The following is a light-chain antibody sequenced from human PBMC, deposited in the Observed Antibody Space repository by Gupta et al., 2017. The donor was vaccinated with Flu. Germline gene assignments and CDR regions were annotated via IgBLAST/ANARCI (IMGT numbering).Light chain of an antibody. J-gene: IGKJ2*01. CDR1: NSIDSY. CDR3: QQCYNPPYT. V-gene: IGKV1-39*01. Sequence: PASLSASGGDRVTFTCRASNSIDSYLNWYQQKPGKAPNLLIYGATSLSDGVSARVSGSGSGTEFTLTISSLQPEDFANYYCQQCYNPPYTFGQGTKLEIK. CDR2: GAT.